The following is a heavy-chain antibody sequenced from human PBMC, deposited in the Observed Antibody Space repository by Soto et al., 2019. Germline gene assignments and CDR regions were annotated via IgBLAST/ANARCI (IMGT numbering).Heavy chain of an antibody. J-gene: IGHJ6*03. CDR3: ARDQRAIFGVVNYYYYYMDV. V-gene: IGHV3-21*01. Sequence: PGGSLRLSCAASGFTFSSYSMNWVRQAPGKGLEWVSSISSSSSYIYYADSVKGRFTISRDNAKNSLYLQMNSLRAEDTAVYYCARDQRAIFGVVNYYYYYMDVWGKGTTVTVSS. CDR1: GFTFSSYS. D-gene: IGHD3-3*01. CDR2: ISSSSSYI.